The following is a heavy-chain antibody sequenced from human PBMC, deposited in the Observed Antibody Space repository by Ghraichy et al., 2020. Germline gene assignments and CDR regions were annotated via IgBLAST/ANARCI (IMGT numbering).Heavy chain of an antibody. CDR1: GFTFSSYS. V-gene: IGHV3-21*01. D-gene: IGHD3-9*01. J-gene: IGHJ6*02. CDR3: ARVNVEPLDHSLRYFDWSYYYYGMDV. CDR2: ISSSSSYI. Sequence: GESLNISCAASGFTFSSYSMNWVRQAPGKGLEWVSSISSSSSYIYYADSVKGRFTISRDNAKNSLYLQMNSLRAEDTAVYYCARVNVEPLDHSLRYFDWSYYYYGMDVWGQGTTVTVSS.